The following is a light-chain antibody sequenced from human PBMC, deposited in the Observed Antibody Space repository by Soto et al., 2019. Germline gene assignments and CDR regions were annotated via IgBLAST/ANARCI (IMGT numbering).Light chain of an antibody. Sequence: EIVLTQSPGTLSLSPGERATLSCRASQSVSSSYLAWYQQKPGQAPRLRIYVASSRATGIPDRFSGSGSGTDFTLTISRLEPEDCAVYYCQQYGGSPLLTFGGGTKVEIK. V-gene: IGKV3-20*01. J-gene: IGKJ4*01. CDR2: VAS. CDR3: QQYGGSPLLT. CDR1: QSVSSSY.